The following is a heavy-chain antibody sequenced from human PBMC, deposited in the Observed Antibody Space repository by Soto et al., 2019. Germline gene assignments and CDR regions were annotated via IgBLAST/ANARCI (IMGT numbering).Heavy chain of an antibody. V-gene: IGHV1-69*01. CDR1: GGTFSSYA. D-gene: IGHD3-10*01. Sequence: QVQLVQSGAEVKKPGSSVKVSCKTSGGTFSSYAISWVRQAPGQGLEWMGEIIPIFGTANYAQKFQGRVTITADESTSTAYMELSSLRSEDTAVYYCATNYYGSGRYTPGGQETFDYWGQGTLVTVSS. CDR2: IIPIFGTA. CDR3: ATNYYGSGRYTPGGQETFDY. J-gene: IGHJ4*02.